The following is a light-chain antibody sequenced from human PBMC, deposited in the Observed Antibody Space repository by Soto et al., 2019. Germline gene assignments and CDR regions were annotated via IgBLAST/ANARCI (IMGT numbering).Light chain of an antibody. J-gene: IGKJ2*01. CDR1: QSVSGS. CDR2: DAS. CDR3: QQRSNWPYT. Sequence: EIVLTQSPATLSLSPGERATLSCRASQSVSGSLAWYQQKLGQAPRLLIYDASNRATGIPARFSGSGSGTDFTLTISSLEPEDFAGYYCQQRSNWPYTFGQGTKLEIK. V-gene: IGKV3-11*01.